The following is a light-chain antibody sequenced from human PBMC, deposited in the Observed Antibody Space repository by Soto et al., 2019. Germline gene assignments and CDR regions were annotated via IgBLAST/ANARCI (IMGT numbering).Light chain of an antibody. CDR3: SSYTGTSTLV. Sequence: QSALTQPASVSGSPGQSITISCTGSSNDVGGYNYVSWYQQHPGQAPKLIIYEVSDRPSGVSPRFSGSKSGNTASLTISGLQVEDEADYYCSSYTGTSTLVFGGGTKLTVL. V-gene: IGLV2-14*01. CDR1: SNDVGGYNY. J-gene: IGLJ3*02. CDR2: EVS.